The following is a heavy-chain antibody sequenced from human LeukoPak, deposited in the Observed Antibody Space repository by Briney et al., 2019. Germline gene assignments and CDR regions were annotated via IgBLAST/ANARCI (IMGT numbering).Heavy chain of an antibody. V-gene: IGHV4-34*01. CDR3: AREGVYYDILAAYYRPYYFDF. Sequence: KPSETLSLTCAVYGGSFSGYYWSWIRQPPGKGLEWIGEINHGGSTNYNPSIKSRLTISVDTYKNQFSLKLSSVTATDTAVYYCAREGVYYDILAAYYRPYYFDFWGQGTLVTVYS. D-gene: IGHD3-9*01. CDR2: INHGGST. CDR1: GGSFSGYY. J-gene: IGHJ4*02.